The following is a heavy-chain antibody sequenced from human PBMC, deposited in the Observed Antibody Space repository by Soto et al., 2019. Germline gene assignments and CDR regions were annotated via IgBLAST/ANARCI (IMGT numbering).Heavy chain of an antibody. CDR1: GFTLSGST. Sequence: GGSLRLSCAASGFTLSGSTFHWVRQASGKGLDWVGRIRSNGVNNATAYAASVRGRFTISGDDSENTAFLQMDSLKSEDTAVYYCTTRSIADDAFDIWGQGTLVTVSS. CDR2: IRSNGVNNAT. J-gene: IGHJ3*02. V-gene: IGHV3-73*01. D-gene: IGHD6-6*01. CDR3: TTRSIADDAFDI.